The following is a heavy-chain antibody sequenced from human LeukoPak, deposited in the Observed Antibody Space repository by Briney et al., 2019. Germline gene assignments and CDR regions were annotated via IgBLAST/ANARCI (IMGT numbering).Heavy chain of an antibody. CDR2: IYHSGST. Sequence: SETLSLTCAVSGGSISSGGYSWSWIQQPPGKGLEWIGYIYHSGSTYYNPSLKSRVTISLDRSKNQFSLKLSSVTAADTAVYYCTRAAYAMDVWGQGTKVTVSS. V-gene: IGHV4-30-2*01. CDR3: TRAAYAMDV. J-gene: IGHJ6*02. CDR1: GGSISSGGYS.